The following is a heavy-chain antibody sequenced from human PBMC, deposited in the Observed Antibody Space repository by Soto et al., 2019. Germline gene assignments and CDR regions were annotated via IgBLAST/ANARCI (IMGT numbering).Heavy chain of an antibody. Sequence: QVQLVESGGGLVKLGGSFRLSCVASGFTFSTNSMTWIGQAPGRALEWVSSISGSGTSIYYTDSVKGRFTISRANADNSVFLQMNSLRAEDAAVYYCARGQKLLFFGEKNWGQGTLVTVSS. V-gene: IGHV3-11*01. J-gene: IGHJ4*02. CDR1: GFTFSTNS. CDR2: ISGSGTSI. CDR3: ARGQKLLFFGEKN. D-gene: IGHD3-10*01.